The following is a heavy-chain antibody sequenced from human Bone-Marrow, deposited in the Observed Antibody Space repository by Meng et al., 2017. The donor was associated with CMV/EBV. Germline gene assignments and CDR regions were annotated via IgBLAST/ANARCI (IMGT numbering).Heavy chain of an antibody. CDR2: INPNSGGT. Sequence: SLKVSCKASGYTFTGYYMHWVRQAPGQGLEWMGWINPNSGGTNYAQKFQGRVTMTRDTSISTAYMELSRLRSDDTAVYYCATSSAAVNWFDPWGQGTLVTVSS. V-gene: IGHV1-2*02. CDR3: ATSSAAVNWFDP. J-gene: IGHJ5*02. D-gene: IGHD6-6*01. CDR1: GYTFTGYY.